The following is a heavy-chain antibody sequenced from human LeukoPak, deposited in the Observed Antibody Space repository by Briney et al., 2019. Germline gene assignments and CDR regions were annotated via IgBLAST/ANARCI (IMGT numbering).Heavy chain of an antibody. CDR1: GGPVTEYY. Sequence: PSETLSLTCSVSGGPVTEYYWSWIRQPPGKGLEWIGYTYHTGSTNYSPSLKSRVTMSVDASRNQSSLKLVSVTAADTAVYYCARDRGSTGYYYLDSWGQGILVTVSS. J-gene: IGHJ4*02. D-gene: IGHD1-26*01. CDR2: TYHTGST. V-gene: IGHV4-59*02. CDR3: ARDRGSTGYYYLDS.